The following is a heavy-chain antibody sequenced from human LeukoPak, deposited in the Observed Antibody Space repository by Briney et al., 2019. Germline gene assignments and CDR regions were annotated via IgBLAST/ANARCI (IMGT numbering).Heavy chain of an antibody. CDR3: GRAQSPAFDI. Sequence: GGSLRLSCAASGFTFSISWMSWVRQAPGKGLEWVANINIYGSEKYYVDSVKGRFTISRDNAKNSLYLQMNSLRAEDTAVYYCGRAQSPAFDIWGQGTMVTVSS. J-gene: IGHJ3*02. CDR1: GFTFSISW. V-gene: IGHV3-7*01. CDR2: INIYGSEK.